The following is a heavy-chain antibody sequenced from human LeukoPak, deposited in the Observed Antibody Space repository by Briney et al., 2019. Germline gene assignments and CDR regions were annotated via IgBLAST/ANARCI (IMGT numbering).Heavy chain of an antibody. CDR2: INPNSGGT. D-gene: IGHD3-10*01. CDR1: GYTFTGYY. J-gene: IGHJ5*02. Sequence: GASVKVSCKASGYTFTGYYMHWVRQARGQGLEWMGRINPNSGGTNYAQKFQGRVTMTRDTSISTAYMELSSLTSGDTAVYYCARDPRYGAGSSYNWFDPWGQGTLVTVSS. V-gene: IGHV1-2*06. CDR3: ARDPRYGAGSSYNWFDP.